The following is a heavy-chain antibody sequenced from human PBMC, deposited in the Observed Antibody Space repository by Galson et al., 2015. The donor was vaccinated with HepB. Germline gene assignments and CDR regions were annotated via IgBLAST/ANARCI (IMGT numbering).Heavy chain of an antibody. CDR1: GFTCSSYN. D-gene: IGHD3-3*01. CDR2: ISSTGTTK. J-gene: IGHJ5*02. V-gene: IGHV3-48*01. CDR3: ARDSRATFGEPNWFDP. Sequence: SLRLSCAASGFTCSSYNMNWVRQAPGKGLEWIAYISSTGTTKSYEDAVKGRFTISRDNGKNSLYLQMSSLRAEDTAVYYCARDSRATFGEPNWFDPWGQGTLVIVSS.